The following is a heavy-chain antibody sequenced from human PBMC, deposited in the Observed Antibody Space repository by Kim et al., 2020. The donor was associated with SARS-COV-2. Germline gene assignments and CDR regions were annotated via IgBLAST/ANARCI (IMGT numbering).Heavy chain of an antibody. J-gene: IGHJ6*02. CDR3: AREPIVGATNYYGMDV. D-gene: IGHD1-26*01. CDR2: ISSSSSYI. V-gene: IGHV3-21*01. CDR1: GFTFSSYS. Sequence: GGSLRLSCAASGFTFSSYSMNWVRQAPGKGLEWVSSISSSSSYIYYADSVKGRFTISRDNAKNSLYLQMNSLRAEDTAVYYCAREPIVGATNYYGMDVWGPGTTVTVSS.